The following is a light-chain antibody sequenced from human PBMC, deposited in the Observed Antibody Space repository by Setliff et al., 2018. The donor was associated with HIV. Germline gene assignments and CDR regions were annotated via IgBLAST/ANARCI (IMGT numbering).Light chain of an antibody. CDR3: SSYAGSNTLP. J-gene: IGLJ1*01. CDR2: EVR. V-gene: IGLV2-14*01. Sequence: QSVLTQPASVSGSPGQSITISCTGTSSDVGGYSYVSWYQQHPGKAPKLIIYEVRNRPSGVSNRFSGSKSGNTASLTISGLQAEDEADYYCSSYAGSNTLPFGTGTKVTVL. CDR1: SSDVGGYSY.